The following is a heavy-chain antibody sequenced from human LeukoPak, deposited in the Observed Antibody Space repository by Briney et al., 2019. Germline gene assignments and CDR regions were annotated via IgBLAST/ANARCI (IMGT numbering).Heavy chain of an antibody. CDR2: IRYDGSNK. D-gene: IGHD3-3*01. V-gene: IGHV3-30*02. Sequence: GGSLRLSCAASGFTFSSYGMHWVRQAPGKGLEWVAFIRYDGSNKYYADSVKGRFTISRDNSKNTLYLQMNSLRAEDTAVYYCAKAPTISGVVIPYYFDYWGQGTLVTVSS. CDR3: AKAPTISGVVIPYYFDY. CDR1: GFTFSSYG. J-gene: IGHJ4*02.